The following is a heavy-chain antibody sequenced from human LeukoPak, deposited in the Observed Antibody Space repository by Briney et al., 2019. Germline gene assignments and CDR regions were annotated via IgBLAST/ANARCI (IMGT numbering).Heavy chain of an antibody. V-gene: IGHV4-59*01. CDR3: AVGGYQDDYYYHYGMDV. J-gene: IGHJ6*02. Sequence: SETLSLTCAASGGSISSYYWSWIRQPPGKGLEWIGYIYYSGSTNYNPSLKSRVAISVDTSKNQFSLKLSSVTAADTAVYYCAVGGYQDDYYYHYGMDVWGQGTTVTVSS. CDR2: IYYSGST. CDR1: GGSISSYY. D-gene: IGHD2-2*01.